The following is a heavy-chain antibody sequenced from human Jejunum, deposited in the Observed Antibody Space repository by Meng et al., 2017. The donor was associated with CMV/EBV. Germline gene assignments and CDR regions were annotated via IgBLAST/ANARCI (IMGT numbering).Heavy chain of an antibody. CDR1: GFTVSSDS. Sequence: PGFTVSSDSMSWVRQAPGKGLEWVSSIYIGSSTDYADSVKSRFTISRDNPNNTLNLQMNNLRAEDTALYYCARFSIVRTTNAFDIWGQGIMVTVSS. J-gene: IGHJ3*02. CDR2: IYIGSST. D-gene: IGHD1-26*01. CDR3: ARFSIVRTTNAFDI. V-gene: IGHV3-53*01.